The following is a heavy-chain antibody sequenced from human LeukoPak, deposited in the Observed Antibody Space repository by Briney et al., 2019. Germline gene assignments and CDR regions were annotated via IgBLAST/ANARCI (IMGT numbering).Heavy chain of an antibody. J-gene: IGHJ6*02. D-gene: IGHD3-10*01. CDR1: GYTFTGYY. Sequence: GASVKVSCKASGYTFTGYYMHWVRQAPGQGLEWMGWINPNSGGTNYAQKFQGRVTMTRDTSISTAYMELSRLRSDDTAVYYCARDMVRGVRQLSYYYYGMDVWGQGTTVTVSS. V-gene: IGHV1-2*02. CDR3: ARDMVRGVRQLSYYYYGMDV. CDR2: INPNSGGT.